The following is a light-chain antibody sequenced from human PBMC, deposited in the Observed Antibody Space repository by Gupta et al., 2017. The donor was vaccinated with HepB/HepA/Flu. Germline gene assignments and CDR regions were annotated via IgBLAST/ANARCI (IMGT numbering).Light chain of an antibody. CDR1: QGISNY. Sequence: DIQMTQSPSSLSASVGDRVTITCRASQGISNYLAWYQQKPGKVPKLLIYAASTLKSGVPSRVSGSGSGTEFTLTISSLQPEDVATYYCQKYNSAPRKTFGQGTKVEIK. CDR3: QKYNSAPRKT. V-gene: IGKV1-27*01. CDR2: AAS. J-gene: IGKJ1*01.